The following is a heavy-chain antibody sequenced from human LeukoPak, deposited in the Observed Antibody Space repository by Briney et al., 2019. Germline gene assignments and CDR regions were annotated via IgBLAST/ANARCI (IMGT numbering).Heavy chain of an antibody. D-gene: IGHD1-1*01. V-gene: IGHV3-11*06. Sequence: GGSLRLSCAASGFTVSDYYMSWIRQAPGKGLEWVSYISSSSSYANYADSVKGRFTISRDNAKNSLYLQMTSLRAEDTAVYYCARDAGMNYGMDVWGKGTTVTVSS. CDR2: ISSSSSYA. CDR1: GFTVSDYY. CDR3: ARDAGMNYGMDV. J-gene: IGHJ6*04.